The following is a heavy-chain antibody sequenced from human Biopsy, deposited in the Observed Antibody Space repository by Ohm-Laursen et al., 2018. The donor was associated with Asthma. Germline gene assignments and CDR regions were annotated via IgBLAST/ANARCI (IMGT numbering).Heavy chain of an antibody. Sequence: SETLSLTCRLSSGSGGYMRSGNYYWGWIRQPPGKGLAWIGSIYYSGTTYYNPSLESRVTVSADTSKNQFSRKLTSATAADTAVYYCVRGSSSWHHGPFHYYYGLDVWGQGTTATVSS. D-gene: IGHD6-13*01. J-gene: IGHJ6*02. CDR2: IYYSGTT. CDR3: VRGSSSWHHGPFHYYYGLDV. CDR1: GGYMRSGNYY. V-gene: IGHV4-39*01.